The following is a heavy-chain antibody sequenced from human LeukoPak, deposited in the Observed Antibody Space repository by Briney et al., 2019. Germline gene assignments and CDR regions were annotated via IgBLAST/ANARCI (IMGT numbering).Heavy chain of an antibody. Sequence: SETLSLTCTVSGVSITSYYWSWIRQPPGKGLEWIGYIYYSGSTNYNPSLKSRVTISVDTSKNQFSLKLTSVPAADTAVYYCARGYYDLNPWGQGTLVTVSS. J-gene: IGHJ5*02. D-gene: IGHD3-22*01. V-gene: IGHV4-59*01. CDR3: ARGYYDLNP. CDR2: IYYSGST. CDR1: GVSITSYY.